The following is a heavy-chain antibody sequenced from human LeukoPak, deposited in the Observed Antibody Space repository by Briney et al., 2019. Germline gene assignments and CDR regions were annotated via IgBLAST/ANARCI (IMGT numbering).Heavy chain of an antibody. CDR1: GYTFTMYY. Sequence: ASVKVSCKASGYTFTMYYVHWVRQAPGQVLEWMGVIDPTDGATTNAQRFQGRVTMTRDMSTTTVYMDLRSLRSEDTAVYFCARALATIEGIDYWGQGTLVTVSS. V-gene: IGHV1-46*01. CDR2: IDPTDGAT. D-gene: IGHD5-12*01. J-gene: IGHJ4*02. CDR3: ARALATIEGIDY.